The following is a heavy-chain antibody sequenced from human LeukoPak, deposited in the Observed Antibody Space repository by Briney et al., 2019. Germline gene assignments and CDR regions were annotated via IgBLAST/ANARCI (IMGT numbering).Heavy chain of an antibody. J-gene: IGHJ4*02. Sequence: GSLKLSFSASGFPVITNDMTWVRPAPGKGLEWVSVLYSDGNTKYADSVQGRFTISRDNSKNTLYLEMNSLSPDDTAVYYCARGVEPLAANTLAYWGQGTLVTVSS. D-gene: IGHD1-14*01. CDR2: LYSDGNT. V-gene: IGHV3-53*01. CDR3: ARGVEPLAANTLAY. CDR1: GFPVITND.